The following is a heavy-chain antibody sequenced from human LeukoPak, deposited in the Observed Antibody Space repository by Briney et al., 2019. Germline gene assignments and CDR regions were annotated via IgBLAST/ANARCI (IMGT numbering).Heavy chain of an antibody. CDR1: GHSSSSDSF. CDR2: IHELGST. V-gene: IGHV4-38-2*01. CDR3: ARASRPSNSWFDP. Sequence: SETLSLTCGVSGHSSSSDSFWGWIRQPPGQGLEWIGSIHELGSTFYNPSLKSRVTISIDTSKNQFSLNVNSVTAADTAVYYCARASRPSNSWFDPWGQGTVVTVSS. J-gene: IGHJ5*02. D-gene: IGHD6-6*01.